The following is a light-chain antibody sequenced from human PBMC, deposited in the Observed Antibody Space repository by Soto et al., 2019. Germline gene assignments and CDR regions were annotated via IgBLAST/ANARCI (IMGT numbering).Light chain of an antibody. CDR3: QAWAASIGV. J-gene: IGLJ1*01. CDR1: SGHSIYA. CDR2: VNTDGSH. Sequence: QSVLTQSPSASASLGASVKLTCTLSSGHSIYAIAWHQQESEKGPRYLMKVNTDGSHTKGDGIPDRFSGSSSGAERYLTISSLQSEDEADYYCQAWAASIGVFGPGTKLTVL. V-gene: IGLV4-69*01.